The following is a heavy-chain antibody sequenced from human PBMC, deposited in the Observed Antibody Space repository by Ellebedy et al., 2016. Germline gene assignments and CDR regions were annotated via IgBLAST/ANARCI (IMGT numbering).Heavy chain of an antibody. J-gene: IGHJ4*02. V-gene: IGHV4-59*01. CDR3: ASSSPKYGGVDY. CDR1: GGSISSYY. Sequence: SETLSLTCTVSGGSISSYYWSWIRQPPGKGLEWIGYIYYSGSTNYNPSLKRRVTISIDTSKNQISLKLSSVTAADTAIYYCASSSPKYGGVDYWGQGTLVTVFS. D-gene: IGHD4-23*01. CDR2: IYYSGST.